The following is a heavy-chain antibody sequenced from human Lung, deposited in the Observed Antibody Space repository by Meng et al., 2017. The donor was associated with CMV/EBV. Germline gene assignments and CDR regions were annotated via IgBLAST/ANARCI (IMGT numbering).Heavy chain of an antibody. CDR1: GDSVSSNSAA. CDR3: AREGPTVTPFEY. CDR2: TYYRSKWYN. J-gene: IGHJ4*02. Sequence: SETLSLXCAISGDSVSSNSAAWNWIRQSPSRGLEWLGRTYYRSKWYNDYAVSVKSRITINPDTSKNQFSLQLNSVTPEDTAVYYCAREGPTVTPFEYWGQGTXVNVAS. D-gene: IGHD4-17*01. V-gene: IGHV6-1*01.